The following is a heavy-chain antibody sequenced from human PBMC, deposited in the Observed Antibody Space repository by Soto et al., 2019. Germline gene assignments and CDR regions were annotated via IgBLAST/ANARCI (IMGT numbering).Heavy chain of an antibody. CDR1: VFTFSSYG. J-gene: IGHJ4*02. Sequence: GGSLRLSCAASVFTFSSYGMHWVRQAPGKGLEWVALISYDGSNKYYVDSVKGRFTISRDNSENTLYLQMNSLRAEDTAVYYCVKDIGAAGSYYFDYWGQGTLVTVSS. CDR2: ISYDGSNK. D-gene: IGHD6-13*01. V-gene: IGHV3-30*18. CDR3: VKDIGAAGSYYFDY.